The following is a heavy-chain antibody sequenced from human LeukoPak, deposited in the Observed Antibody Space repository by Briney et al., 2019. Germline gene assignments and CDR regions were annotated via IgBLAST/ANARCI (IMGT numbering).Heavy chain of an antibody. CDR2: FYSGGSA. CDR3: ARVYSGYDLPGSLANYYFDY. CDR1: GGSIGSYY. D-gene: IGHD5-12*01. V-gene: IGHV4-4*07. Sequence: SETLSLTCTVSGGSIGSYYWSWIRQPAGKGLEWIGRFYSGGSADYNPSLKSRVTMSVDTSKNQFSLKLSSVTAADTAVYYCARVYSGYDLPGSLANYYFDYWGQGTLVTVSS. J-gene: IGHJ4*02.